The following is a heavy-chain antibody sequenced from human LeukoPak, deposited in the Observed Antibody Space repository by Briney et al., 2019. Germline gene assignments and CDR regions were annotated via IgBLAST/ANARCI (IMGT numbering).Heavy chain of an antibody. CDR3: ARAGYSSGPHDAFDI. V-gene: IGHV1-2*04. CDR1: GYTFTGYY. J-gene: IGHJ3*02. Sequence: ASVKVSCKASGYTFTGYYMHWVRQAPGQGLEWMGWISPNSGGTNYAQKFQGWVTMTRDTSISTAYMELSRLRSDDTAVYYCARAGYSSGPHDAFDIWGQGTMVTVSS. CDR2: ISPNSGGT. D-gene: IGHD6-19*01.